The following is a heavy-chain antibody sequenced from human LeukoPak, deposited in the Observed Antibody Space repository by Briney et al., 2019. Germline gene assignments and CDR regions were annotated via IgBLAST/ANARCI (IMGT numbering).Heavy chain of an antibody. V-gene: IGHV3-21*01. CDR3: ARVRRAYGAPRDSGGPDAFDI. CDR1: GFTFSSYS. Sequence: KSGGSLRLSCAASGFTFSSYSMNWVRQAPGKGLEWVSSISSSSSYIYYADSVKGRFTISRDNAKNSLYLQMNSLRAEDTAVYYCARVRRAYGAPRDSGGPDAFDIWGQGTMVTVSS. CDR2: ISSSSSYI. J-gene: IGHJ3*02. D-gene: IGHD4-17*01.